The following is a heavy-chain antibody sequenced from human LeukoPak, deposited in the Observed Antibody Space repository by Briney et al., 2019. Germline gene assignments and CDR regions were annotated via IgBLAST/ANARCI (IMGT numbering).Heavy chain of an antibody. CDR2: IYPGDSDT. D-gene: IGHD1-14*01. J-gene: IGHJ4*02. V-gene: IGHV5-51*04. CDR1: GNSFTSNC. CDR3: ARMTSRITPCNF. Sequence: GESLKISCKDPGNSFTSNCIGWVRKMPGKGLEGMEIIYPGDSDTKYSRSFQGQVTISANKPISTAYLQWNSLKASDTAMYYCARMTSRITPCNFWGQGTLVTVSS.